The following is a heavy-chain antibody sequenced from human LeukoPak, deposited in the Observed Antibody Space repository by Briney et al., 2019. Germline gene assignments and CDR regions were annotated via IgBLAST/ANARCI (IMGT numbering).Heavy chain of an antibody. D-gene: IGHD6-19*01. V-gene: IGHV5-51*01. J-gene: IGHJ4*02. Sequence: GESLKISCKGSGYSFTNHWIGWVRQMPGKGLEWMGIIYPDDSVTRYSPSFQGQVTISADKSISTAYLQWSSLKASDTAMYYCARGLSSGWSYYFDYWGQGTLVTVSS. CDR2: IYPDDSVT. CDR1: GYSFTNHW. CDR3: ARGLSSGWSYYFDY.